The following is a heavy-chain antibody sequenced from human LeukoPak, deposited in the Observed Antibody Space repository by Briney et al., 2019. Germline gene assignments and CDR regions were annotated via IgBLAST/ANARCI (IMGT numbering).Heavy chain of an antibody. CDR2: INHSGST. Sequence: SETLSLTCAVYGGSFSGYYWSWIRQPPGKGLEWIGEINHSGSTNYNPSLKSRVTISADTSKNQFSLNLNSVTAADTAVYYCSRESSGTTISHWGQGTLVTVSS. CDR1: GGSFSGYY. D-gene: IGHD1-1*01. V-gene: IGHV4-34*01. CDR3: SRESSGTTISH. J-gene: IGHJ4*02.